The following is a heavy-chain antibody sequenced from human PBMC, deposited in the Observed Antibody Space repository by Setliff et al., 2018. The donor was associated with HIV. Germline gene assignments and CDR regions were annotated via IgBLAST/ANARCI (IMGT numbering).Heavy chain of an antibody. Sequence: GASVKVSCKASTYTFSNYYLHWVRQAPGQGLEWMGIINPSGGRTNYAQKFQGRVTMTRDTSTSTVYMELSSLRSEDTAVYYCANSGEMAAITYFDYWGQGTLVTVSS. J-gene: IGHJ4*02. D-gene: IGHD5-12*01. CDR3: ANSGEMAAITYFDY. V-gene: IGHV1-46*01. CDR1: TYTFSNYY. CDR2: INPSGGRT.